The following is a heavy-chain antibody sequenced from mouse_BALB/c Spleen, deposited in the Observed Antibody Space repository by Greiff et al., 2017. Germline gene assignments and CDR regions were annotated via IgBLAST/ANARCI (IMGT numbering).Heavy chain of an antibody. Sequence: QVHVKQSGPELVKPGASVKISCTASGYSFTSYYIHWVKQRPGQGLEWIGWFFPGSGNTKYNEKFKGKATLTADTSSSTAYMQLSSLTSEDSAVYCCARSRVQWYFDVWGAGTTVTVSS. J-gene: IGHJ1*01. D-gene: IGHD6-1*01. CDR1: GYSFTSYY. V-gene: IGHV1-66*01. CDR3: ARSRVQWYFDV. CDR2: FFPGSGNT.